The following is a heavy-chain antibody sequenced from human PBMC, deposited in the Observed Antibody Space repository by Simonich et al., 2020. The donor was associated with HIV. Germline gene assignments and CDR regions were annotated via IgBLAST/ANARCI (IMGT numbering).Heavy chain of an antibody. CDR3: AGTGPLLDF. D-gene: IGHD7-27*01. Sequence: LLQESGPGLVKPSETLSLTCAVSGYSISSGYYWGWIRQPPGKGLGWIGNIYHSGSTYYNPSLKSLVTMSVDTSKNQFSLKLSSVTAADTAVYYCAGTGPLLDFWGQGTLVTVSS. V-gene: IGHV4-38-2*01. CDR2: IYHSGST. J-gene: IGHJ4*02. CDR1: GYSISSGYY.